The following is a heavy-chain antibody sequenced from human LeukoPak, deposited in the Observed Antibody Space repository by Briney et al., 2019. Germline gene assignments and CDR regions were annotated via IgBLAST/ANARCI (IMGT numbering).Heavy chain of an antibody. CDR2: ISGSGGST. D-gene: IGHD1-26*01. CDR3: AKQSALYSGSYYADY. Sequence: PGGSLRLSCAASGFTFSSYAMSWVRQAPGKGLEWVSAISGSGGSTYYADSVKGRFTISRDNSKNTLYLQMNSLRAEDTAVYYCAKQSALYSGSYYADYWGQGTLVTASS. CDR1: GFTFSSYA. J-gene: IGHJ4*02. V-gene: IGHV3-23*01.